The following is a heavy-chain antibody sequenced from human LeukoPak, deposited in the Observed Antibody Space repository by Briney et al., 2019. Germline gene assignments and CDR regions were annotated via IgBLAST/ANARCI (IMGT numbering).Heavy chain of an antibody. V-gene: IGHV4-59*01. J-gene: IGHJ3*01. CDR2: SYSGGNA. Sequence: SETLSLTCTVSGASTSAYYWSWIRQPPGKGLEWIGYSYSGGNANYNPSLKSRVTISIDTSENQFSLRLTSVTAADTAVYFCAHSKRGGGYYINAFAVWGQGALVAISS. CDR1: GASTSAYY. D-gene: IGHD1-26*01. CDR3: AHSKRGGGYYINAFAV.